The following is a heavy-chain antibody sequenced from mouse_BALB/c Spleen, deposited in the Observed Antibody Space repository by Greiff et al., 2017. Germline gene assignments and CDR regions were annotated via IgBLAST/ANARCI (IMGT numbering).Heavy chain of an antibody. CDR1: GFSLTSYG. V-gene: IGHV2-9*02. D-gene: IGHD1-1*01. J-gene: IGHJ4*01. Sequence: VQLQESGPGLVAPSQSLSITCTVSGFSLTSYGVHWVRQPPGKGLEWLGVIWAGGSTNYNSALMSRLSISKDNSKSQVFLKMNSLQTDDTAMYYCARDYYYGSPYAMDYWGQGTSVTVSS. CDR3: ARDYYYGSPYAMDY. CDR2: IWAGGST.